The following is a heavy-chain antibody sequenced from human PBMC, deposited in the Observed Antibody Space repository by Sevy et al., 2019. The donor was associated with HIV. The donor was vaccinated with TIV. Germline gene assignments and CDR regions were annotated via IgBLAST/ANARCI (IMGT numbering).Heavy chain of an antibody. Sequence: GGSLRLSCAASGFTFSSYAMSWVRQAPGKGLEWVSAISGSGGRTYYADSVKGRFTISRDNSKNTLYLQMNSLRAEDTAVYYCAKAFGGGSGRNYDAFDIWGQGTMVTVSS. CDR1: GFTFSSYA. V-gene: IGHV3-23*01. CDR3: AKAFGGGSGRNYDAFDI. D-gene: IGHD4-4*01. J-gene: IGHJ3*02. CDR2: ISGSGGRT.